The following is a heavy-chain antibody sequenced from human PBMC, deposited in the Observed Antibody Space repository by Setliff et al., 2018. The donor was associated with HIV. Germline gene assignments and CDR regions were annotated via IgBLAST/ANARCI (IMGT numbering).Heavy chain of an antibody. V-gene: IGHV4-59*02. D-gene: IGHD1-1*01. CDR3: ARGSWKDGAHCYFFDY. J-gene: IGHJ4*02. CDR2: IYHTGIT. Sequence: SETLSLTCTVSGGSVTSYYWSWIRQSPEKGLEWIGYIYHTGITKYNPSLTSRLSTSIDTSKNQFSLSLTSVTAADTAVYYCARGSWKDGAHCYFFDYWGQGTLVTVSS. CDR1: GGSVTSYY.